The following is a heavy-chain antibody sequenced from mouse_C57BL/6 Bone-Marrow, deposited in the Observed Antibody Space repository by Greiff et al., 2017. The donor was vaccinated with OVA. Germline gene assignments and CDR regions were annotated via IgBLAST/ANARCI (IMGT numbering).Heavy chain of an antibody. J-gene: IGHJ1*03. CDR1: GYTFTDYN. CDR2: INPNNGGT. D-gene: IGHD1-1*01. Sequence: EVKVVESGPELVKPGASVKIPCKASGYTFTDYNMDWVKQSHGKSLEWIGDINPNNGGTIYNQKFKGKATLTVDKSSSTAYMELRSLTSEDTAVYYCARGGYYYGSSPWYFDVWGTGTTVTVSS. V-gene: IGHV1-18*01. CDR3: ARGGYYYGSSPWYFDV.